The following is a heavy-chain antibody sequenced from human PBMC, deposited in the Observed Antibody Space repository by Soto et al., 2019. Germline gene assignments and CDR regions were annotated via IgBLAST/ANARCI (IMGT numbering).Heavy chain of an antibody. Sequence: GGSLRLSCAASGFTFSSYSMNWVRQAPGKGLEWVSSISSSSSYIYYADSVKGRFTISRDNAKNSLYLQMNSLRAEDTAVYYCARSVTIRRVDDFDIWGQGTMVTVSS. CDR2: ISSSSSYI. CDR1: GFTFSSYS. CDR3: ARSVTIRRVDDFDI. V-gene: IGHV3-21*01. D-gene: IGHD4-17*01. J-gene: IGHJ3*02.